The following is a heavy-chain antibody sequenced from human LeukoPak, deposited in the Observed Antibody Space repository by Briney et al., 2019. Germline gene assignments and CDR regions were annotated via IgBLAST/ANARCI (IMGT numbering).Heavy chain of an antibody. J-gene: IGHJ4*02. V-gene: IGHV4-34*01. CDR2: IYHSGST. CDR3: ARGANWGSPDY. Sequence: SETLSLTCAAYSGSFSGYYWSWIRQPPGKGLEWIGEIYHSGSTNYNPSLKSRVTISVDTSKNQFSLKLSSVTAADTAVYYCARGANWGSPDYWGQGTLVTVSS. D-gene: IGHD7-27*01. CDR1: SGSFSGYY.